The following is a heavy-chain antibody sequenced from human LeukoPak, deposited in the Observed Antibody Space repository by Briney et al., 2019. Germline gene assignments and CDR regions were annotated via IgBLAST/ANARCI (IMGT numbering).Heavy chain of an antibody. CDR3: ARLIVGSSSTGWFDP. CDR1: GYTFTSYW. Sequence: GESLKISCQSSGYTFTSYWIGWVRQMPGKGLQWMGSIYPGDSDTTYSPSFQGQVTISADKSISTAYLQWSSLKASDTAIYYCARLIVGSSSTGWFDPWGQGTLVTVSS. V-gene: IGHV5-51*01. CDR2: IYPGDSDT. J-gene: IGHJ5*02. D-gene: IGHD6-6*01.